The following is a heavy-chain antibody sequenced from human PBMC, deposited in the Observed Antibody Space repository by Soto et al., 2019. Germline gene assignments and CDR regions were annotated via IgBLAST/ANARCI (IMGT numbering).Heavy chain of an antibody. CDR3: ATHLTSTYWDFWSVLKNGMDV. D-gene: IGHD3-3*01. CDR1: GGSISSSSYY. J-gene: IGHJ6*02. V-gene: IGHV4-39*01. CDR2: IYHSGST. Sequence: QLQLQESGPGLVKSSETLSLTCSVSGGSISSSSYYWGWIRQPPGKGPEWIGSIYHSGSTYYNPSLKSRVTISVDTSENQFSLKLSSVTAADTAVYYCATHLTSTYWDFWSVLKNGMDVWGQGASVTVSS.